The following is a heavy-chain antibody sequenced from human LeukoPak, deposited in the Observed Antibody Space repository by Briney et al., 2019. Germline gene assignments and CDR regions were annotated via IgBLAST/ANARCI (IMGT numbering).Heavy chain of an antibody. CDR2: IIPIFGTA. D-gene: IGHD3-3*01. Sequence: SVKVSCKASGGTFSSYAISWVRQAPGQGLEWMGGIIPIFGTANYAQKFQGRVTITADESTSTAYMELSSLRSEDTAVYYCARDPRILEWSSPKGYYYMDVWDKGTTVTVSS. J-gene: IGHJ6*03. V-gene: IGHV1-69*13. CDR3: ARDPRILEWSSPKGYYYMDV. CDR1: GGTFSSYA.